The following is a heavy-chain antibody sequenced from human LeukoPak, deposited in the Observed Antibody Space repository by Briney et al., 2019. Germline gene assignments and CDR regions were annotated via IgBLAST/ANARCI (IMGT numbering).Heavy chain of an antibody. V-gene: IGHV3-21*01. CDR3: ARGEFGDYYYFYMDV. CDR2: ISSSSSYI. Sequence: GGSLRLSCAASGFTFSSYNMNWVRQAPGKGLEWVSSISSSSSYIYYADSVKGRFTISRDDAKNSLFLQMNSLRAEDTATYYCARGEFGDYYYFYMDVWGKGTTVTVSS. D-gene: IGHD2/OR15-2a*01. CDR1: GFTFSSYN. J-gene: IGHJ6*03.